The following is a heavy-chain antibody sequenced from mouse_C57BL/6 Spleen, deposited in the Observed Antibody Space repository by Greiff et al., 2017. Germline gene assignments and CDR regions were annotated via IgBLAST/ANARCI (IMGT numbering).Heavy chain of an antibody. CDR3: ARPGSNYDYARDY. D-gene: IGHD1-1*01. J-gene: IGHJ4*01. CDR1: GYTFTSYW. CDR2: IYPGSGST. V-gene: IGHV1-55*01. Sequence: QVQLQQPGAELVKPGASVKMSCKASGYTFTSYWITWVKQRPGQGLEWIGDIYPGSGSTNYNEKFKSKATLTVDTSSSTAYMQLSSLTSEDSAVYYCARPGSNYDYARDYWGQGTSVTAS.